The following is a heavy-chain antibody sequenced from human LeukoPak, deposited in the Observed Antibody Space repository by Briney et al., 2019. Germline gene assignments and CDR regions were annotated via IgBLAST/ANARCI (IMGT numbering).Heavy chain of an antibody. D-gene: IGHD4-23*01. V-gene: IGHV3-53*01. J-gene: IGHJ4*02. CDR3: ARCKNGGKGRWD. Sequence: PGGSLRLSCAASGFTFSSNYMSWVRQAPGKGLEWVSVIYSGGSTYYADSVKGRFTISRDNSKNTLYLQMNSLRAEDTAVYYCARCKNGGKGRWDWGQGTLVTVSS. CDR1: GFTFSSNY. CDR2: IYSGGST.